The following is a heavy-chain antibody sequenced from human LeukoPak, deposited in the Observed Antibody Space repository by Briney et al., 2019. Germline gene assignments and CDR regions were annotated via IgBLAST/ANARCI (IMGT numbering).Heavy chain of an antibody. D-gene: IGHD3-3*01. J-gene: IGHJ5*02. CDR2: IYPGDSDT. Sequence: GKSLKISCKGSGYSFTSYWIGWVRQMPGKGLEWMGIIYPGDSDTRYSPSFQGQVNISADKSISTAYLQWSSLKASDTAMYYCARHGQYYDFWSGYYWFDPWGQGTLVTVSS. V-gene: IGHV5-51*01. CDR1: GYSFTSYW. CDR3: ARHGQYYDFWSGYYWFDP.